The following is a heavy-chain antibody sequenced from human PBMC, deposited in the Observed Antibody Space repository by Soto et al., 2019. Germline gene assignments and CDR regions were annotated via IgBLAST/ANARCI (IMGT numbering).Heavy chain of an antibody. V-gene: IGHV3-48*01. D-gene: IGHD3-10*01. J-gene: IGHJ3*01. Sequence: GGSLRLSCAASGFTISSYTMNWVRQVPGKGLEWVSYISSRSSDRYYADSVKGRFTISRDNAKNSLYLQMNSLRAEDTAVYYCARDLTTGWSSAFDLWGQGTMVTVSS. CDR2: ISSRSSDR. CDR1: GFTISSYT. CDR3: ARDLTTGWSSAFDL.